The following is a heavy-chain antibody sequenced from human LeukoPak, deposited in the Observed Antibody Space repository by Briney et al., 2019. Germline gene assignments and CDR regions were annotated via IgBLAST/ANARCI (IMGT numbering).Heavy chain of an antibody. V-gene: IGHV1-46*01. J-gene: IGHJ4*02. CDR1: GYTFTSYY. D-gene: IGHD2-2*01. CDR2: INPSGGST. Sequence: ASVKVSCKASGYTFTSYYMHWVRQAPGQGLEWMGIINPSGGSTNYAQKFQGRVTMTRDTSTSTAYMELRRLTSDDTAVYYCARDQDIVVPAAGGGYWGQGALVTVSS. CDR3: ARDQDIVVPAAGGGY.